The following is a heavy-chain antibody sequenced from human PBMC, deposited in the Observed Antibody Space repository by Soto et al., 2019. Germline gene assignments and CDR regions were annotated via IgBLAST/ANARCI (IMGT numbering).Heavy chain of an antibody. CDR1: GYNFTSHY. D-gene: IGHD3-9*01. V-gene: IGHV1-46*01. CDR3: ARARYYDWCFDL. CDR2: IYPRGGST. Sequence: ASVKVSCKTSGYNFTSHYIHWVRQAPGQRLESMGIIYPRGGSTIYAQKFQGKVTMTRDTSTHTLYMELSSLRSEDTAIYYCARARYYDWCFDLWGLGAPVTVSS. J-gene: IGHJ4*02.